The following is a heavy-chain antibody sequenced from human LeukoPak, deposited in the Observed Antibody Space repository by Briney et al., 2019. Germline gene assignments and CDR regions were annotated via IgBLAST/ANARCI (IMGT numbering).Heavy chain of an antibody. CDR2: ITPIFRTA. Sequence: SVKVSCKASGGTFRSFAISWVRQAPGQGLEWMGGITPIFRTANYAQKFQGRVTITADESTSTAYMELSSLRSEDTAVYYCARALRYYSDSSGYAFDYWGQGTLVTVSS. D-gene: IGHD3-22*01. J-gene: IGHJ4*02. CDR3: ARALRYYSDSSGYAFDY. CDR1: GGTFRSFA. V-gene: IGHV1-69*01.